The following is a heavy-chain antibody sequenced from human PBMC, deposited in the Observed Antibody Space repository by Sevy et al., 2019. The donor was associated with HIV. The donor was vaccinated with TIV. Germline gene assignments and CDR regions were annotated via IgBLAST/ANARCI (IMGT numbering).Heavy chain of an antibody. CDR1: GYTLTQLS. CDR3: ATTKDYYDSSGSPFDY. D-gene: IGHD3-22*01. Sequence: ASVKVSCKVSGYTLTQLSMHWVRQAPGKGLEWMGSFDPEDGETLYAQNFQGRVTMTEDTSTDTAYMALSSLRSEDTAIYYCATTKDYYDSSGSPFDYSGQGTLVTVSS. J-gene: IGHJ4*02. V-gene: IGHV1-24*01. CDR2: FDPEDGET.